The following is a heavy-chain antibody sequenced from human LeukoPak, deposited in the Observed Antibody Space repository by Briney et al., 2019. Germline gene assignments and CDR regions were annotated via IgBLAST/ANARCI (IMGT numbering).Heavy chain of an antibody. J-gene: IGHJ6*03. CDR3: ARLTKNDSGSFRFGKKKRGYMDV. V-gene: IGHV4-39*07. CDR1: GGSISSSSYY. D-gene: IGHD3-10*01. Sequence: SETLSLTCTVSGGSISSSSYYWGWIRQPPGKGLEWIGSIYHSGSIYYNPSLKSRVTISVDTSKNQFSLKLSSVTAADTAVYYCARLTKNDSGSFRFGKKKRGYMDVWGKGTTVTISS. CDR2: IYHSGSI.